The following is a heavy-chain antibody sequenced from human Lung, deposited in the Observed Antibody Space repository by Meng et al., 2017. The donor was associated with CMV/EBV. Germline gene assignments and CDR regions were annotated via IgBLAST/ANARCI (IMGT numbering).Heavy chain of an antibody. Sequence: GEXXKISCAASRFTFSSYSMNWVRQAPGKGLEWVSSISSSSSYIYYADSVKGRFTISRDNAKSSLYLQMNSLRAEDTAVYYCAREGYYYDSGNYYYYFDHWGQGTXVTVSS. J-gene: IGHJ4*02. CDR1: RFTFSSYS. CDR2: ISSSSSYI. V-gene: IGHV3-21*01. D-gene: IGHD3-10*01. CDR3: AREGYYYDSGNYYYYFDH.